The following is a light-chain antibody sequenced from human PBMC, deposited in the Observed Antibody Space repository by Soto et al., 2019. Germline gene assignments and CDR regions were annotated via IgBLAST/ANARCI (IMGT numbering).Light chain of an antibody. J-gene: IGKJ5*01. CDR3: QQYGSPGIT. Sequence: EIVLTQSPATLSVSPWERATLSCRSSETVSGSSLAWYQQKPGQAPRLLIYGASDRATGTPDRFSGSGSGTDFTLTISRLEAEDFAVYYCQQYGSPGITFGQGTRLENK. V-gene: IGKV3-20*01. CDR1: ETVSGSS. CDR2: GAS.